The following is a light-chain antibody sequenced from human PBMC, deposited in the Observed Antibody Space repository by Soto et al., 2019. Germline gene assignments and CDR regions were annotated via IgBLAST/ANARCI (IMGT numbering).Light chain of an antibody. CDR2: GAS. V-gene: IGKV3-20*01. CDR1: QSISSDY. CDR3: QHYGNSPPSVT. J-gene: IGKJ3*01. Sequence: ESVLTQSPGTLSLSPGERATLSCRASQSISSDYLVWYQQKPGQAPRLLIYGASSRATGIPDRFSGSGSGTDFTLTINRLEPEDFAVYYCQHYGNSPPSVTFGPGTKVDIK.